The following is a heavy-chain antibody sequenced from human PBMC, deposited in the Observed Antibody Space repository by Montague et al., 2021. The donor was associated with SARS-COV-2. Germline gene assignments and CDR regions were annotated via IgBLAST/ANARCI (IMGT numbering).Heavy chain of an antibody. D-gene: IGHD3-10*01. CDR3: ALNYFRVRSWYGMDV. J-gene: IGHJ6*02. V-gene: IGHV4-31*03. CDR2: IYYSGNT. Sequence: TLSLTCTVSGGSISSGCYYWSWLRQHPGKDLEWIGYIYYSGNTYHNPSLKSRVTISVDTSKNQFSLKLSSVTAADTAVYYCALNYFRVRSWYGMDVWGRGTTVTVSS. CDR1: GGSISSGCYY.